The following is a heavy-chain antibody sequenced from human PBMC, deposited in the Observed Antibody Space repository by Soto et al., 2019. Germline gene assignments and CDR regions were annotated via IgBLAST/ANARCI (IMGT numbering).Heavy chain of an antibody. Sequence: EVQLVESGGGLVQPGGSLRLSCAASGFSFSDYYMDWVRQVPGKGLEWVGRTRNKANSYSAEYAPPVKGRFTISRHDLEDSMYLQMNNLKTEDTAVYYFARDTGGSYDYWGQGALVTVSS. CDR1: GFSFSDYY. J-gene: IGHJ4*02. CDR3: ARDTGGSYDY. D-gene: IGHD1-26*01. V-gene: IGHV3-72*01. CDR2: TRNKANSYSA.